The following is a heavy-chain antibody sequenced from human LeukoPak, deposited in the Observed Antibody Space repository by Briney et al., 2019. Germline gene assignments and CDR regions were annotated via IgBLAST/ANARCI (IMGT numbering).Heavy chain of an antibody. CDR3: AREGDTMVRGPRESY. V-gene: IGHV3-7*01. CDR2: INQDGSEK. CDR1: GFTFSSYW. D-gene: IGHD3-10*01. Sequence: GGSLRLSCAASGFTFSSYWMSWVRQAPGKGLEWVANINQDGSEKYYVDSVKGRFTISRDNAKNSLYLQMNSLRAEDTAVYYCAREGDTMVRGPRESYWGQGTLVTVSS. J-gene: IGHJ4*02.